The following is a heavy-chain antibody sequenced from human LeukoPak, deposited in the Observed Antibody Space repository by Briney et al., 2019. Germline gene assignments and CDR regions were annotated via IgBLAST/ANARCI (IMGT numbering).Heavy chain of an antibody. D-gene: IGHD3-22*01. V-gene: IGHV4-4*08. J-gene: IGHJ4*02. Sequence: NASETLSLTCSVSAASISDYYWSWVRQPPGKGLEWISYIYTGGRTNYNTSLKTRATISVDTSKNQFSLKLTSATAADTAVYFCASQNSDYYQGRFDSWGQGTLVTVSA. CDR2: IYTGGRT. CDR1: AASISDYY. CDR3: ASQNSDYYQGRFDS.